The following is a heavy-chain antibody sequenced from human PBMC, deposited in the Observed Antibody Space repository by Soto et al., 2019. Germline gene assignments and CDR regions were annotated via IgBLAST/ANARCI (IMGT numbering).Heavy chain of an antibody. CDR3: ARGLVEYSSGWYVDYYYGMDV. D-gene: IGHD6-19*01. Sequence: SQTLSLTCAISGDSVSSNSAAWNWIRQSPSRGLEWLGRTYYRSKWYNDYAVSVKSRITINPDTSKNQFSLQLNSVTPEDTAVYYCARGLVEYSSGWYVDYYYGMDVWGQGTTVTVSS. V-gene: IGHV6-1*01. J-gene: IGHJ6*02. CDR2: TYYRSKWYN. CDR1: GDSVSSNSAA.